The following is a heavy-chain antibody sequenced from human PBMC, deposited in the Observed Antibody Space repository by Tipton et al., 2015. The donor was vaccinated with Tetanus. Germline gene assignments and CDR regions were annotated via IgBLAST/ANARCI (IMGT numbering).Heavy chain of an antibody. CDR1: GGSISSTNYY. CDR3: ARGQAAGFTVGYYYYYYGMDV. V-gene: IGHV4-39*07. J-gene: IGHJ6*02. Sequence: LRLSCTVSGGSISSTNYYWGWIRQAPGKGLEWIGEINHSGSTNYNPSLKSRVTISVDTSKNQFSLKLSSVTAADTAVYYCARGQAAGFTVGYYYYYYGMDVWGQGTTVTVSS. D-gene: IGHD6-13*01. CDR2: INHSGST.